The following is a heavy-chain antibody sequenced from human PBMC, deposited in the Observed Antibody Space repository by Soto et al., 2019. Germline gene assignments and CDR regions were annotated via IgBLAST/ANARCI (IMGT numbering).Heavy chain of an antibody. J-gene: IGHJ4*02. CDR1: GFTFSRYA. D-gene: IGHD4-17*01. CDR2: ISYDGSDK. V-gene: IGHV3-30-3*01. CDR3: ARDYGDYDFLDY. Sequence: QVQLVESGGGVVQPGRSLRLSCAASGFTFSRYAIHWVRQAPGKGLEWVAVISYDGSDKYYADSVKGRFTISRDNSKNALYLQMNSLRGDDTAVYYCARDYGDYDFLDYWGQGTLVTVS.